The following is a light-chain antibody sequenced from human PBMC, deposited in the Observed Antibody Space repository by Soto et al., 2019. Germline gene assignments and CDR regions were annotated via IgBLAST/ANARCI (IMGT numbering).Light chain of an antibody. J-gene: IGLJ1*01. V-gene: IGLV2-14*01. CDR2: QVS. Sequence: QSALTQPASVSGSPGQSITISCTGTSSDLGGYNFVSWYQHHPGKAPKLMIYQVSNRPSGVSNRFSGSKSGNTASLTISGLQAEDEADYYCCSYTSSSPYVVGSGTKVTVL. CDR1: SSDLGGYNF. CDR3: CSYTSSSPYV.